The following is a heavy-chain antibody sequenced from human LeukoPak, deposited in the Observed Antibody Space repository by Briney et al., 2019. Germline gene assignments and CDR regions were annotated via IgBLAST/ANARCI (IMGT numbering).Heavy chain of an antibody. Sequence: GGSLRLSCAASGFTFSSYSMFWVRQAPGKGLEWVSSISSSSSLIYYADSVKGRFTISRDNSKNTLYLQVNSLRAEDTAVYYCAKDLIPSVVWGQGTLVTVSS. CDR3: AKDLIPSVV. J-gene: IGHJ4*02. D-gene: IGHD5/OR15-5a*01. V-gene: IGHV3-21*04. CDR2: ISSSSSLI. CDR1: GFTFSSYS.